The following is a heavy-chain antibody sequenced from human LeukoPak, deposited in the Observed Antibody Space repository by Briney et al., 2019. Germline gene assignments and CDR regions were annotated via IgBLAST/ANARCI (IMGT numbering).Heavy chain of an antibody. Sequence: PGGSLRLSCAASGFTFSNYWMHWVRQAPGKGLVWVSRINSDGSSTSYADSVKGRFIISRDNAKNTLYLQMNSLRAEDTAVYYCARGDRFSSSWYKDFDYWGQGTLVTVSS. CDR2: INSDGSST. V-gene: IGHV3-74*01. CDR1: GFTFSNYW. D-gene: IGHD6-13*01. CDR3: ARGDRFSSSWYKDFDY. J-gene: IGHJ4*02.